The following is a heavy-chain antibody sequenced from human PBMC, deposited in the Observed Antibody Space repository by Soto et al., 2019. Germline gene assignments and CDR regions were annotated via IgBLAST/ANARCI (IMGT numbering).Heavy chain of an antibody. J-gene: IGHJ4*02. CDR3: SRGGLVAAKDF. CDR2: INSDGSTI. D-gene: IGHD2-15*01. V-gene: IGHV3-74*01. CDR1: GFTFSSFW. Sequence: EVKLVESGGGLVQPGGSLRLSCTASGFTFSSFWMYWVRQAPGKGPVWVSVINSDGSTITYADSVKGRFTISRDNANNTLDLQMNSLRVDDTAVYYCSRGGLVAAKDFWGQGTLVSVSS.